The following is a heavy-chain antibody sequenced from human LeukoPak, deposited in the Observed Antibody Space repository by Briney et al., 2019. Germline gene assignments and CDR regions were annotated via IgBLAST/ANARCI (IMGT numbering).Heavy chain of an antibody. V-gene: IGHV3-7*01. D-gene: IGHD1-26*01. CDR1: GLFFSTNW. CDR3: ASWEASTNY. J-gene: IGHJ4*02. Sequence: PGGSLRLSCAASGLFFSTNWMSWVRQAPGKGLEWVATIKPDGRDKYYVDSVKGRFTMSRDNGKNSVYLQMNSLRTEDTDVYYCASWEASTNYWGQGTLVTVSS. CDR2: IKPDGRDK.